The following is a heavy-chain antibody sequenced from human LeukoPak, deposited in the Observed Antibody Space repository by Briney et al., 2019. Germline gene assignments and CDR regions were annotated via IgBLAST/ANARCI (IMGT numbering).Heavy chain of an antibody. CDR3: ARDRQLELRGGFVY. V-gene: IGHV3-21*01. CDR1: GFTFSSYS. J-gene: IGHJ4*02. CDR2: ISSSSSYI. D-gene: IGHD1-7*01. Sequence: GGSLRLSCAASGFTFSSYSMNWVRQAPGKGLEWVSSISSSSSYIYYADSVKGRFTISRDNAKNSLYLQMNSLRAEDTAVYYCARDRQLELRGGFVYWGQGTLVTVPS.